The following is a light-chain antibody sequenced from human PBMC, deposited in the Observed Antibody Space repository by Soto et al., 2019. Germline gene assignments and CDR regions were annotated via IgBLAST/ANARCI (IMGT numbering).Light chain of an antibody. CDR2: SNN. CDR3: AAWDDSLNAYYV. CDR1: SSNIGSNS. V-gene: IGLV1-44*01. Sequence: QPVLTQPPSASATPGQRVTISCSGSSSNIGSNSVNWYQQLPGTAPKLLIYSNNQRPSGVPDRFSGSKSGTSASLAISGLQSEDEADYYCAAWDDSLNAYYVFGTGTKLTVL. J-gene: IGLJ1*01.